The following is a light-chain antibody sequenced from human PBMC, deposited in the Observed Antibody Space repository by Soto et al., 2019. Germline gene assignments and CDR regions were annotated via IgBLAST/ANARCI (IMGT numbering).Light chain of an antibody. CDR1: SSDIGSDKL. J-gene: IGLJ3*02. Sequence: QSALTQPASVSGSPGQSITISCTGTSSDIGSDKLVSWYQQHPGRAPKIIIYEAFKRPSGVSNRFSGSRSGNTASLTISGLRGEDVADYYCCSYAWSTTWVFGGGTKLTVL. CDR2: EAF. CDR3: CSYAWSTTWV. V-gene: IGLV2-23*01.